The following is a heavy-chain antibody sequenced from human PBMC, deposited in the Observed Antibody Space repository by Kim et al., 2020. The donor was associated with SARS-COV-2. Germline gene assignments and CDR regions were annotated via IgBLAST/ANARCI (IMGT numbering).Heavy chain of an antibody. J-gene: IGHJ4*02. D-gene: IGHD1-20*01. Sequence: YNADSVQGRFTISRDSAKDSLYLQMSSLRGDDTGVYYCARGPRFNSKIGYWGQGSLVTVSS. CDR3: ARGPRFNSKIGY. V-gene: IGHV3-48*03.